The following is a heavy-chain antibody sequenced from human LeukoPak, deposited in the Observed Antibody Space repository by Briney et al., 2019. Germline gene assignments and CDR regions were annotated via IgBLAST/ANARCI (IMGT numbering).Heavy chain of an antibody. CDR3: ARRSTVTTNYFDY. V-gene: IGHV4-39*01. CDR1: GGSISSSTYY. D-gene: IGHD4-17*01. Sequence: PSETLSLTCTVSGGSISSSTYYWGWIRQPPGKGLEWIGSIYYSGSTYYNPSLKSRVTISVDTSKNQFSLKLSSVTAADTAVHYCARRSTVTTNYFDYWGQGTLVTVSS. CDR2: IYYSGST. J-gene: IGHJ4*02.